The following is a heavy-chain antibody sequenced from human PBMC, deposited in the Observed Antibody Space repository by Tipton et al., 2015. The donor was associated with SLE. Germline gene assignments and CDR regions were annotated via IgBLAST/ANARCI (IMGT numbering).Heavy chain of an antibody. J-gene: IGHJ6*03. Sequence: SGVTFSSHWMHWVRQVPGKGLMWVSRVNMDGVTTEYADSVNGRFTISRDNSKNALYLEMNSLRPDDTGVYYCASLPDDFWSLHYYYSMDVWGKGTTVTVSS. CDR1: GVTFSSHW. CDR2: VNMDGVTT. D-gene: IGHD3-3*01. CDR3: ASLPDDFWSLHYYYSMDV. V-gene: IGHV3-74*03.